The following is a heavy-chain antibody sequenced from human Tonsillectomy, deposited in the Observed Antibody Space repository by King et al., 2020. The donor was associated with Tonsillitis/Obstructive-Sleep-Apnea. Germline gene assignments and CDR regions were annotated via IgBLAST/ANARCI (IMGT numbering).Heavy chain of an antibody. CDR3: ARDDVVGRYIDS. V-gene: IGHV1-46*01. CDR2: INPRSGMT. CDR1: GYTFTRYY. J-gene: IGHJ4*02. D-gene: IGHD1-14*01. Sequence: QLVQSGAEVKTPRASVKVSCKASGYTFTRYYIHWVRQARGQGLEWMGIINPRSGMTTYAQKFQGRVTMTRDTSASTVYLELSSLRSEDTAVYYCARDDVVGRYIDSWGQGTLVTVSS.